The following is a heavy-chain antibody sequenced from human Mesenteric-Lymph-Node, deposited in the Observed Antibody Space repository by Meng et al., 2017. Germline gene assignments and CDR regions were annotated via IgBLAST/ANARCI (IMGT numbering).Heavy chain of an antibody. CDR3: AKGWDGGYTLTNWFDP. J-gene: IGHJ5*02. V-gene: IGHV3-23*01. CDR2: ISDSGGST. D-gene: IGHD5-12*01. Sequence: GESLKISCAASGFTFSSYAMTWVRQAPGKGLEWVSAISDSGGSTFYADSVKGRFTISRDNSKNTLYLLMNSLRAEDTAVYYCAKGWDGGYTLTNWFDPWGQGTQVTVSS. CDR1: GFTFSSYA.